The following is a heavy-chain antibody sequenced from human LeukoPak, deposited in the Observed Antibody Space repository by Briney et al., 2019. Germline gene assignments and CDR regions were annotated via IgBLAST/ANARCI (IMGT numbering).Heavy chain of an antibody. D-gene: IGHD1-1*01. V-gene: IGHV1-69*06. J-gene: IGHJ6*03. Sequence: ASVKVSCKASGGTFSSYAISWVRQAPGQGLEWMGGIIPIFGTANYAQKFQGRVTITADKSTSTAYMELSSLRSDDTAVYYCARDKQLDWAHYYYYYMDVWGKGTTVTVSS. CDR3: ARDKQLDWAHYYYYYMDV. CDR1: GGTFSSYA. CDR2: IIPIFGTA.